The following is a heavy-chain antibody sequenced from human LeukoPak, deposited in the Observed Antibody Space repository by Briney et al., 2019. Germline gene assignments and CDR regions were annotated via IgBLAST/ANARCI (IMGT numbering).Heavy chain of an antibody. J-gene: IGHJ4*02. CDR3: ATPPNVYDYGSGSSYFDY. CDR2: ISYDGSNK. D-gene: IGHD3-10*01. V-gene: IGHV3-30*03. CDR1: GVTFSSYC. Sequence: GGSLILSCAASGVTFSSYCMHWVRQAPGKGLEWVAVISYDGSNKYYADSVKGRFTISRDNSKNTLYLQMNSLSAEDTAVYYCATPPNVYDYGSGSSYFDYWGQGTLVTVSS.